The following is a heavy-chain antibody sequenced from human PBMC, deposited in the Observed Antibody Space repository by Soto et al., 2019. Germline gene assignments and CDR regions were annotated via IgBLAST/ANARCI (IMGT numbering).Heavy chain of an antibody. V-gene: IGHV3-21*01. CDR2: ISRSSSYI. CDR1: GITFSSYS. D-gene: IGHD2-21*01. Sequence: EVQLVESGGGLVKPGGSLRLSCAASGITFSSYSMNWVRQAPGKGLEWVSSISRSSSYIYYADSVKGRFTIYRDNAKNSVYLEMRSMRAEDTAVYYCARDTRDTYCGSDCYFYFDYWGQGTLVTVSS. CDR3: ARDTRDTYCGSDCYFYFDY. J-gene: IGHJ4*01.